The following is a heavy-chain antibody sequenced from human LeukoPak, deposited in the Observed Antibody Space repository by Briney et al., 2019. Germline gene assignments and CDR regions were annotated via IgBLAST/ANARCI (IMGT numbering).Heavy chain of an antibody. CDR3: ARRGISGTYYSDAFDI. CDR2: ISSSRSYI. Sequence: GGSLRLSCAASGFTFSSYSMNWVRQAPGKGLEWVSSISSSRSYIDYADSVKGRFTISRDNAKNSLYLQMNSLRVEDTAVYFCARRGISGTYYSDAFDIWGQRTMVTVSS. J-gene: IGHJ3*02. D-gene: IGHD1-26*01. V-gene: IGHV3-21*06. CDR1: GFTFSSYS.